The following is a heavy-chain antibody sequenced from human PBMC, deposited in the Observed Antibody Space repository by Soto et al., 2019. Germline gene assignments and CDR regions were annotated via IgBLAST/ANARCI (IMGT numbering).Heavy chain of an antibody. V-gene: IGHV1-18*01. D-gene: IGHD2-2*01. CDR1: GYTFTSYG. CDR2: ISAYNGNT. J-gene: IGHJ5*02. Sequence: ASVKVSCKASGYTFTSYGISWVLQAPGQGLEWMGWISAYNGNTNYAQKLQGRVTMTTDTSTSTAYMELRSLRSDDTAVYYCARADCSRTSRPLHGFQLWFHAWGQGTLLTVSS. CDR3: ARADCSRTSRPLHGFQLWFHA.